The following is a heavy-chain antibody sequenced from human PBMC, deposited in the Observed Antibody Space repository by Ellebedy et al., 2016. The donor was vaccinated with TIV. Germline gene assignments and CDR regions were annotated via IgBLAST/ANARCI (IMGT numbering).Heavy chain of an antibody. CDR2: IRSKAYGGTT. Sequence: GESLKISXTASGFTFGDYAMSWFRQAPGKGLEWVGFIRSKAYGGTTEYAASVKGRFTISRDDSKSIAYLQMNSLKTEDTAVYYCTREVMEAVAGTLFDYWGQGTLVTVSS. J-gene: IGHJ4*02. D-gene: IGHD6-19*01. CDR3: TREVMEAVAGTLFDY. V-gene: IGHV3-49*03. CDR1: GFTFGDYA.